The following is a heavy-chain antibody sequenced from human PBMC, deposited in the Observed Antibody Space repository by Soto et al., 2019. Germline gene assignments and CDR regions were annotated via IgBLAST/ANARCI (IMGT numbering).Heavy chain of an antibody. J-gene: IGHJ6*02. Sequence: SVKVSCKASGGTISSYAISRVRQAPGQGLEWMGGIIPIFGTANYAQKFQGRATITADESTSTAYMELSSLRSEDTAVYYCAREEGYSSSPGDYYGMDVWGQGTTVTVSS. V-gene: IGHV1-69*13. CDR1: GGTISSYA. CDR2: IIPIFGTA. D-gene: IGHD6-6*01. CDR3: AREEGYSSSPGDYYGMDV.